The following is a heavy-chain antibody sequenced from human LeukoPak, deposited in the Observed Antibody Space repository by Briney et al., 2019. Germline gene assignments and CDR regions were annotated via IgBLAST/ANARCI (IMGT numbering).Heavy chain of an antibody. J-gene: IGHJ4*02. Sequence: GSSVKVSCKASGGTFSSYAISWVRQAPGQGLEWMGRIIPIFGTANYAQKFQGRVPITTDESTSTAYMELSSLRSEDTAVYYCAREYYDSSGFIDYWGQGTLVTVSS. CDR1: GGTFSSYA. CDR3: AREYYDSSGFIDY. CDR2: IIPIFGTA. V-gene: IGHV1-69*05. D-gene: IGHD3-22*01.